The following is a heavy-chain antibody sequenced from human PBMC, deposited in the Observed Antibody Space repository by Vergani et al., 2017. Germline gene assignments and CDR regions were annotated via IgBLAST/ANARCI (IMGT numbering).Heavy chain of an antibody. CDR2: ISGSGGST. CDR1: GFTFSSYA. D-gene: IGHD3-9*01. Sequence: EVQLVESGGGLVQPGGSLRLSCAASGFTFSSYAMSWVRQAPGKGLEWVSAISGSGGSTYYADSVKGRFTISRDNSKNTLYLQMNSLRAEDTAVYYCAKVESNYDMLTGYYKQGGYFDYWGQGTLVTVSS. CDR3: AKVESNYDMLTGYYKQGGYFDY. V-gene: IGHV3-23*04. J-gene: IGHJ4*02.